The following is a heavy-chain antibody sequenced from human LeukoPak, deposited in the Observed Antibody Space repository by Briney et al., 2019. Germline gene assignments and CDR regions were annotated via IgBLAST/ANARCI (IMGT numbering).Heavy chain of an antibody. CDR3: ARTREQWQVLDY. CDR1: GFSFGSYG. D-gene: IGHD6-19*01. V-gene: IGHV3-30*03. Sequence: GGSLRLSCAASGFSFGSYGIHWVRQAPGKGLEWVAVISHEGSYQNYADSVKGRFTISRDNSKNRMFLQMNSLSAEDTGVYYCARTREQWQVLDYWGQGTLVTVSS. J-gene: IGHJ4*02. CDR2: ISHEGSYQ.